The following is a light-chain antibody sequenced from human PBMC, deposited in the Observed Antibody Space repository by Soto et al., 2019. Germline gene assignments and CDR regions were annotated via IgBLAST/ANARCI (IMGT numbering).Light chain of an antibody. Sequence: QSVLTQPPSVSGAPGQRVTISCTGSSSNIGAGYDVHWYQQFPGTAPKLLIYGSSNRPSGVPDRFSGSKSGTSASLAITGLQAEDEADYYCQSYDSSLIVVFGGGTKLTVL. CDR3: QSYDSSLIVV. V-gene: IGLV1-40*01. J-gene: IGLJ2*01. CDR2: GSS. CDR1: SSNIGAGYD.